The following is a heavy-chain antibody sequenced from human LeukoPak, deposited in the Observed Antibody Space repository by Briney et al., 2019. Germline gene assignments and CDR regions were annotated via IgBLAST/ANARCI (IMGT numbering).Heavy chain of an antibody. CDR1: GGSISGSSYY. CDR2: IYYSGST. V-gene: IGHV4-39*01. D-gene: IGHD2-8*01. Sequence: SETLSLTRTVSGGSISGSSYYWGCIRQPPGKGLEWIGSIYYSGSTYYNPSLKSRVTISVDTSKNQFSLKLSSVTAADTAVYYCATHLRLLTVYAAWRQGTLVTVSS. J-gene: IGHJ5*02. CDR3: ATHLRLLTVYAA.